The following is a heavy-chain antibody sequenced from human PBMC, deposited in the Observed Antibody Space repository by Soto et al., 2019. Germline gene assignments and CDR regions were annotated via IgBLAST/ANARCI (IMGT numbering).Heavy chain of an antibody. CDR3: ARESPYYFSY. CDR2: IYYSGST. Sequence: LSLTCTVSGGSVSSGSYYRSWIRQPPGKGLEWIGYIYYSGSTNYNPPLKSRVTISVDTSKNQFSLKLSSVTAADTAVYYCARESPYYFSYWGQGTLVTVSS. J-gene: IGHJ4*02. CDR1: GGSVSSGSYY. V-gene: IGHV4-61*01. D-gene: IGHD3-22*01.